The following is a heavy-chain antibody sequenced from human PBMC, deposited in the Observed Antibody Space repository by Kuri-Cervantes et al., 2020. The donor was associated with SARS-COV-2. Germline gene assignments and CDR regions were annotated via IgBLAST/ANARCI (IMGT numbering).Heavy chain of an antibody. CDR3: ARVGYSYGVYYYYYLDV. J-gene: IGHJ6*03. CDR2: ISGYNGNT. CDR1: GYNFTTYG. V-gene: IGHV1-18*04. D-gene: IGHD5-18*01. Sequence: ASVKVSCKASGYNFTTYGISWVRQAPGQGLEWMGWISGYNGNTYYAQKFQGRVTMTIDTSTTTAYMELRSLRSDDTAVYYCARVGYSYGVYYYYYLDVWGKGTTVTVSS.